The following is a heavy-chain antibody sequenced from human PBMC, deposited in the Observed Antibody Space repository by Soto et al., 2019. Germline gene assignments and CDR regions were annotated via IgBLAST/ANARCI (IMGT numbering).Heavy chain of an antibody. CDR2: ISAYNGNT. V-gene: IGHV1-18*01. CDR3: ARDRNIVVVPAAMPSFLNYGMDV. D-gene: IGHD2-2*01. Sequence: ASVKVSCKASGYTFTSYGISWVRQAPGQGLEWMGWISAYNGNTNYAQKLQGRVTMTTDTSTSTAYMELRSLRSDDTAVYYCARDRNIVVVPAAMPSFLNYGMDVWGQGTTVTVSS. CDR1: GYTFTSYG. J-gene: IGHJ6*02.